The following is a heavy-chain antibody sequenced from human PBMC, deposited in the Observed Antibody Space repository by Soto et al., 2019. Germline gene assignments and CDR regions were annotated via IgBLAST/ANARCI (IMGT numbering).Heavy chain of an antibody. J-gene: IGHJ4*02. CDR1: GFSLSTSGMR. CDR2: IDWDDDK. V-gene: IGHV2-70*04. Sequence: SGPTLVNPTQTLTLTCTFSGFSLSTSGMRVSWIRQPPGKALEWLARIDWDDDKFYSTSLKTRLTISKDTSKNQVVLTMTNMDPVDTAMYHCARIRTLGYFGCRGRRTLGTRSS. CDR3: ARIRTLGYFGC. D-gene: IGHD3-16*01.